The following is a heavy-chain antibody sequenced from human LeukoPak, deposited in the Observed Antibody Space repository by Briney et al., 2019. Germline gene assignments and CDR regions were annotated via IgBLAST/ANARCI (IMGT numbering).Heavy chain of an antibody. CDR2: INPIFGTA. Sequence: SVKVSCKASGGTFSSYAISWVRQAPGQGLEWMGGINPIFGTANYAQKFQGRVTITTDESTSTAYMELSSLRSEDTAVYYCARAGDYGDYNYMDVWGKGTTVTVSS. CDR1: GGTFSSYA. D-gene: IGHD4-17*01. J-gene: IGHJ6*03. V-gene: IGHV1-69*05. CDR3: ARAGDYGDYNYMDV.